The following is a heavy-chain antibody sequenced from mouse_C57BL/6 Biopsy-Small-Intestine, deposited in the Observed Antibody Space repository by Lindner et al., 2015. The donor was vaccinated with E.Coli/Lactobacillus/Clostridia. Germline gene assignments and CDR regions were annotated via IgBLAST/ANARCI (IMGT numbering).Heavy chain of an antibody. CDR3: ARGERGDFDY. V-gene: IGHV1-80*01. CDR1: GYAFSSYW. J-gene: IGHJ2*01. Sequence: VQLQESGAELVKPGASVKIPCKASGYAFSSYWMNWVKQRPGKGLEWIGQIYPGDGDTDYNGNFKGKATLTADKSSNTAYMQFSSLTSEDSAVYFCARGERGDFDYWGQGTTLTVSS. CDR2: IYPGDGDT.